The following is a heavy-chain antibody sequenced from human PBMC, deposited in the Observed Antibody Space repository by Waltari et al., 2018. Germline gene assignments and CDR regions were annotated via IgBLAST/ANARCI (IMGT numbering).Heavy chain of an antibody. CDR2: ISSMRSYI. D-gene: IGHD3-22*01. CDR1: GFTFSSYS. V-gene: IGHV3-21*01. Sequence: EVQLVESGGGLVKPGGSLRLSCAASGFTFSSYSMTWVRQAPGKGLEWDSSISSMRSYIYYADSVKGRFTISRDNAKNSRYLKMNSLRAEDTAVYYCARDGYYYDSSGYLRWGQGTLVTVSS. CDR3: ARDGYYYDSSGYLR. J-gene: IGHJ4*02.